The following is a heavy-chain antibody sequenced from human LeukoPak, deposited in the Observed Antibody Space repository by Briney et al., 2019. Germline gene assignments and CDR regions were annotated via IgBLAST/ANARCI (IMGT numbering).Heavy chain of an antibody. CDR3: ASGDYNYFDY. CDR2: IYHSGST. D-gene: IGHD4-17*01. CDR1: GGSISSSNW. Sequence: SETLSLTCAVSGGSISSSNWWSWVRQPPGKGLEWIGEIYHSGSTNHNPSLKSRVTISIDKSKHQFSLKMSSLTAADTAVYYCASGDYNYFDYWGQGTLVTVSS. V-gene: IGHV4-4*02. J-gene: IGHJ4*02.